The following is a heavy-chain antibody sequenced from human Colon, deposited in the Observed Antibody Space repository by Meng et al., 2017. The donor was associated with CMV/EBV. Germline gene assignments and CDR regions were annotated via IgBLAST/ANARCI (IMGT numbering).Heavy chain of an antibody. D-gene: IGHD3-9*01. CDR1: GFVLPTYA. CDR2: ISGGNGHT. Sequence: CKASGFVLPTYAMCWVRQAPGQRLEWMGWISGGNGHTKYSQRLQGGVSITRDTSTNTAYMELSSLTSEDTAVYYCARGSSGFTGYLAYWGQGTLVTVSS. J-gene: IGHJ4*02. V-gene: IGHV1-3*01. CDR3: ARGSSGFTGYLAY.